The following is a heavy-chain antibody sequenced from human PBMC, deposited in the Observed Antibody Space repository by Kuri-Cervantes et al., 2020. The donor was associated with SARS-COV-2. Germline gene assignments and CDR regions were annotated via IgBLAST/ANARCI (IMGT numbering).Heavy chain of an antibody. J-gene: IGHJ4*02. CDR3: AKGFYYYDSSGIPPFDY. Sequence: ASVKVSCKASGYTFTSYDINWVRQATGQGLEWMGWMNPNSGNTGYAQKFQGRVTMTRNTSISTAYMELSSLRAEDTAVYYCAKGFYYYDSSGIPPFDYWGQGTLVTVSS. V-gene: IGHV1-8*01. CDR1: GYTFTSYD. CDR2: MNPNSGNT. D-gene: IGHD3-22*01.